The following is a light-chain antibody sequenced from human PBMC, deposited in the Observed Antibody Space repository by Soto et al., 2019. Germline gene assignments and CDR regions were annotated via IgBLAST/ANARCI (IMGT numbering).Light chain of an antibody. CDR1: HSISSY. CDR3: QHTYSAPYT. J-gene: IGKJ2*01. Sequence: DIQMTQSPSSLSASIGDRVTITCRAGHSISSYLNWYQQKPGKAPKLLIYTASSLQSGVPSRFSGSGSGTDFTLTINSLQPEDFATYYCQHTYSAPYTFGQGTELEIK. CDR2: TAS. V-gene: IGKV1-39*01.